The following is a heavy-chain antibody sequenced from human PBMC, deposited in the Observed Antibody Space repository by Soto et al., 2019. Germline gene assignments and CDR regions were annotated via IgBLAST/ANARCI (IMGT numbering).Heavy chain of an antibody. Sequence: PGGSPRLSCAASGFTFSDFYMSWIRQAPGKGLEWVSYISSSGSTIYYADSVKGRFTISRDNAKNSLYLQMNSLRAEDTAVYYCATRYCSGGSCYSAALGYWGQGTLVTVSS. V-gene: IGHV3-11*01. CDR3: ATRYCSGGSCYSAALGY. CDR1: GFTFSDFY. CDR2: ISSSGSTI. D-gene: IGHD2-15*01. J-gene: IGHJ4*02.